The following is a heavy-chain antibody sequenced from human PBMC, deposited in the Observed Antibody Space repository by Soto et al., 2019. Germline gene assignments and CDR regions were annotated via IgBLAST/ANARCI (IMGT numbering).Heavy chain of an antibody. J-gene: IGHJ6*02. D-gene: IGHD6-13*01. CDR3: ASSNIAATGFYYYGMDV. CDR1: GGSISSYY. Sequence: SETLSLTCTVSGGSISSYYWSWIRQPQGKGLEWIGYIYYSGSTNYNPSLKSRVTISVDTSKNQFSLKLSSVTAADTAVYYCASSNIAATGFYYYGMDVWGRGTTVTVSS. CDR2: IYYSGST. V-gene: IGHV4-59*01.